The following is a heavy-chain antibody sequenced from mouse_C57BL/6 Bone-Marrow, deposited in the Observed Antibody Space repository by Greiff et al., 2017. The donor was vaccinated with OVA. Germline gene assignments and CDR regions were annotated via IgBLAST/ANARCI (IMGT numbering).Heavy chain of an antibody. CDR2: IYPGSGST. J-gene: IGHJ1*03. CDR3: ARRYYVSSCWYFDV. CDR1: GYTFTSYW. Sequence: QVQLQQPGAELVKPGASVKMSCKASGYTFTSYWITWVKQRPGQGLEWIGDIYPGSGSTNYNEKFKSKATLTVDTSSSTAYMQLSSLTSEDSAVYYCARRYYVSSCWYFDVWGTGTTVTVSS. V-gene: IGHV1-55*01. D-gene: IGHD1-1*01.